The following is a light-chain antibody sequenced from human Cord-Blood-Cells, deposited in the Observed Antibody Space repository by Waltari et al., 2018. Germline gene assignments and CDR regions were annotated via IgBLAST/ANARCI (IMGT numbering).Light chain of an antibody. CDR3: CSYAGSSTWV. CDR1: SSDVGIYNL. Sequence: QSALTQPASVSRSPGQSITISCTGTSSDVGIYNLVSWYQQHPGKAPKLMIYEGSKRPSVVSNRFSGSKSGNTASLTISGLQAEDEADYYCCSYAGSSTWVFGGGTKLTVL. V-gene: IGLV2-23*01. J-gene: IGLJ3*02. CDR2: EGS.